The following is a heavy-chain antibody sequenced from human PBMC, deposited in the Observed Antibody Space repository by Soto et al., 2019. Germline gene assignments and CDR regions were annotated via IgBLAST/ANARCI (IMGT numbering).Heavy chain of an antibody. J-gene: IGHJ4*01. CDR1: GFTFSSYG. CDR2: ISYDGSNK. Sequence: PGGSLRLSCAASGFTFSSYGMHWVRQAPGKGLEWVAVISYDGSNKYYADSVKGRFTISRDNSKNTLYLQMNSLRAEDTAVYYCARGDYYSSGVDNWGHGTLVTVSS. V-gene: IGHV3-30*03. D-gene: IGHD3-10*01. CDR3: ARGDYYSSGVDN.